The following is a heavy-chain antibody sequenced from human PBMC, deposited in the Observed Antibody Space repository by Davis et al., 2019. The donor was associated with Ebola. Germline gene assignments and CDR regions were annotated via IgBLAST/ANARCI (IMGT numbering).Heavy chain of an antibody. D-gene: IGHD3-10*01. V-gene: IGHV4-34*01. J-gene: IGHJ6*02. CDR1: GGSFSGYY. Sequence: SETLSLTCAVYGGSFSGYYWSWIRQPPGKGLEWIGDINHSGSTNYNPSLKSRVTISVDTSKNQFSLKPSSVTAADTAVYYCARGFGEFIYYGMDVWGQGTTVTVSS. CDR3: ARGFGEFIYYGMDV. CDR2: INHSGST.